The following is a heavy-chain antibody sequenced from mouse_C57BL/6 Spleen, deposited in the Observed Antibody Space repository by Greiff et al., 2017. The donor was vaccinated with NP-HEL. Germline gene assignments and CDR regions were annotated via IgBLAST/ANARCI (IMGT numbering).Heavy chain of an antibody. Sequence: EVQLVESGGDLVKPGGSLKLSCAASGFTFSSYGMSWVRQTPDKRLEWVATISSGGSYTYYPDSVKGRFTISRDNAKNTLYLQMSSLKSEDTAMYYCAREGVYFDYWGQGTTLTVSS. V-gene: IGHV5-6*01. CDR2: ISSGGSYT. CDR3: AREGVYFDY. CDR1: GFTFSSYG. J-gene: IGHJ2*01.